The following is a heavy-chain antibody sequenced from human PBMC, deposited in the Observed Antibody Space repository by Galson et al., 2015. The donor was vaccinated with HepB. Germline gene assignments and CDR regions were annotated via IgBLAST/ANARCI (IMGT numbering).Heavy chain of an antibody. CDR1: GFIVSNDY. J-gene: IGHJ4*02. D-gene: IGHD1-26*01. Sequence: SLRLSCAASGFIVSNDYMSWVRQAPRKGLEWVSVIYSGGITHYADSVRGRFTISRDNSRNTLYLEMNSLRGEDTAVYYCVRDRHSGSQELAVGAYFDYWGQGTLVTVSS. CDR2: IYSGGIT. CDR3: VRDRHSGSQELAVGAYFDY. V-gene: IGHV3-53*01.